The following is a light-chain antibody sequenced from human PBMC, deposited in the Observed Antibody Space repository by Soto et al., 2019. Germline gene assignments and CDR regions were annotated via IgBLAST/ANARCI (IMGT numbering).Light chain of an antibody. V-gene: IGLV2-14*01. CDR2: DVS. CDR3: GTWDSSLSAGRV. J-gene: IGLJ1*01. Sequence: HSALTKPASVNGAPGQSITISCTGTSSDFGGYKFVSWDHQHPGKAPKLMMFDVSNRPSGVSNRFSGSKSGTSATLGITGLQTGDEADYYCGTWDSSLSAGRVFGTGTKVTVL. CDR1: SSDFGGYKF.